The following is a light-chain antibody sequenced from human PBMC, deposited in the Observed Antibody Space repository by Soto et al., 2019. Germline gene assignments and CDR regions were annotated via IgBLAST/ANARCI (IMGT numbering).Light chain of an antibody. CDR3: AAWDDSLNEYV. Sequence: QSVLTQAPSVSGTPGQRVTITCSGSSSNIGRNSVNWYQHLPGTAPKLLTHGNNHRPSAVPDRFSGSKSGTSASLAISGLQPEDEADYCCAAWDDSLNEYVFGDGTKLTVL. V-gene: IGLV1-44*01. CDR2: GNN. J-gene: IGLJ1*01. CDR1: SSNIGRNS.